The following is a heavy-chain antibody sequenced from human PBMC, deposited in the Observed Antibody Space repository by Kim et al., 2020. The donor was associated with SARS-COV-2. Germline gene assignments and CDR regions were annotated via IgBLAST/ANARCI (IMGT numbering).Heavy chain of an antibody. J-gene: IGHJ4*02. V-gene: IGHV3-48*02. D-gene: IGHD6-13*01. CDR3: ARGGRLAAAGTVDF. Sequence: ADSVKGRFTVSRDNAKNSLYLQMSSLRDEDTAVYYCARGGRLAAAGTVDFWGQGTLVTVSS.